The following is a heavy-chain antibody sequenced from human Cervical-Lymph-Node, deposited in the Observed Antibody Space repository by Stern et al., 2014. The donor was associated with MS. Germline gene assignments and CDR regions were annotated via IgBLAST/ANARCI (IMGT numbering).Heavy chain of an antibody. CDR3: ASIQLWSKSFDY. V-gene: IGHV4-59*01. CDR2: VYYGGIT. D-gene: IGHD1-1*01. Sequence: VQLVESGPGLVKPSETLSLTCTVSNVSIGLFYWSWIRQSPGRGLEWIGYVYYGGITAYNPSLKSRVTMAFDTSKSQFSLNLSSLTAADTAVYYCASIQLWSKSFDYWGRGTLVTVSS. CDR1: NVSIGLFY. J-gene: IGHJ4*02.